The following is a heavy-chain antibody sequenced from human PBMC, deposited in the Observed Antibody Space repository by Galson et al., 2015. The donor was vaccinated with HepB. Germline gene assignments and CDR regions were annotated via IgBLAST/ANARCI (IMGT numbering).Heavy chain of an antibody. J-gene: IGHJ4*02. CDR2: ISAYNGNT. Sequence: SVKVSCKASGYTFTSYGISWVRQAPGQGLEWMGWISAYNGNTNYAQKLQGRVTMTTDTSTSTAYMELRSLRSDDTAVYYCARDHDYVWGSYRQFDYWGQGTLVTVSS. D-gene: IGHD3-16*02. V-gene: IGHV1-18*04. CDR3: ARDHDYVWGSYRQFDY. CDR1: GYTFTSYG.